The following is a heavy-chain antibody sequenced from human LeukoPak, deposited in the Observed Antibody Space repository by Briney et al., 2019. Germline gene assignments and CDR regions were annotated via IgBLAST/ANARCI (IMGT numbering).Heavy chain of an antibody. CDR2: ISGSGGST. CDR1: GFNFRAYW. CDR3: AKEPSYGFTDY. Sequence: GGSLRLSCTTSGFNFRAYWMSWVRQAPGKGLEWVSAISGSGGSTYYADSVKGRFTISRDNSKNTLYLQMNSLRAEDTAVYYCAKEPSYGFTDYWGQGTLVTVSS. V-gene: IGHV3-23*01. D-gene: IGHD5-18*01. J-gene: IGHJ4*02.